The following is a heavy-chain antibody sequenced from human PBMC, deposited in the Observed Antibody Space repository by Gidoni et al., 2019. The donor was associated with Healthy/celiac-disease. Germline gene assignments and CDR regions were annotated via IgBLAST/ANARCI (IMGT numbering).Heavy chain of an antibody. CDR1: GDSVSSNSAA. D-gene: IGHD6-19*01. V-gene: IGHV6-1*01. J-gene: IGHJ1*01. CDR2: TYYRSKWYN. CDR3: ARSIAVAGRPPTKYFQH. Sequence: QTLSLTCAISGDSVSSNSAAWNWIRQSPSRGLEWLGRTYYRSKWYNDYAVSVKSRITINPDTSKNQFSLQLNSVTPEDTAVYYCARSIAVAGRPPTKYFQHWGQGTLVTVSS.